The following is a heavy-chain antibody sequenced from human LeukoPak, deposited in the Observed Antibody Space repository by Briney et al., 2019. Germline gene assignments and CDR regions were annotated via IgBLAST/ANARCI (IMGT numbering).Heavy chain of an antibody. CDR3: ARSGSSWSGYYYYMDV. CDR2: ISYDGSNK. J-gene: IGHJ6*03. CDR1: GFTFSRHG. V-gene: IGHV3-30*03. D-gene: IGHD6-13*01. Sequence: GGSLRLSCAASGFTFSRHGIHWVRQAPGKGLEWVAVISYDGSNKYYADSVKGRFTISRDNAKNSLYLQMNSLRAEDTAVYYCARSGSSWSGYYYYMDVWGKGTTVTVSS.